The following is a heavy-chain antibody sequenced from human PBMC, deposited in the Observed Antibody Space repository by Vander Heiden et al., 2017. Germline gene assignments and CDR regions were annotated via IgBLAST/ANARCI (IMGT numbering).Heavy chain of an antibody. CDR2: IYYSGST. CDR3: ARASLAAAGVDY. V-gene: IGHV4-59*01. Sequence: QVQLQESGPGLVKPSGTLSLTCTVPGGSISSYYWSWLRQPPGKGLEWIGYIYYSGSTNYNPSLKSRVTISVDTSKNQFSLKLSSVTAADTAVYYCARASLAAAGVDYWGQGTLVTVSS. J-gene: IGHJ4*02. D-gene: IGHD6-13*01. CDR1: GGSISSYY.